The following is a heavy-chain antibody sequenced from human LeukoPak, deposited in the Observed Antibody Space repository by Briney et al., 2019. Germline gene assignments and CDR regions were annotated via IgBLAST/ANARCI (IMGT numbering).Heavy chain of an antibody. V-gene: IGHV3-33*01. CDR2: IWYDGSNK. D-gene: IGHD5-12*01. Sequence: GGSLRLSCAACGFTFSSYGMHWVRQAPGKGLEWVAVIWYDGSNKYYADSVKGRFTISRDNSKNTLYLQMNSLRAEDTAVYYCARGGDIVATITAFDIWGQGTMVTLSS. J-gene: IGHJ3*02. CDR3: ARGGDIVATITAFDI. CDR1: GFTFSSYG.